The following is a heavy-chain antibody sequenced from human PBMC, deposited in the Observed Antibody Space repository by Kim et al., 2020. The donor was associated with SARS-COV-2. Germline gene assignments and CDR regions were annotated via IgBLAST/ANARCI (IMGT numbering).Heavy chain of an antibody. D-gene: IGHD2-15*01. CDR3: GSASVVGAVFYI. CDR2: ISASGGSS. V-gene: IGHV3-23*01. J-gene: IGHJ3*02. Sequence: GGSLRLSCAASGFTFSSYDMRWVRQAPGKGLEWVSAISASGGSSYHAASVNGLTIFSRNATNNTYLLLNNLLAADATAVYYSGSASVVGAVFYIWGQG. CDR1: GFTFSSYD.